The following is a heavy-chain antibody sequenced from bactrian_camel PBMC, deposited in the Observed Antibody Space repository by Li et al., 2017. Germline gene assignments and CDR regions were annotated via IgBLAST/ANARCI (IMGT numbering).Heavy chain of an antibody. J-gene: IGHJ6*01. D-gene: IGHD2*01. CDR1: GATYSSRC. CDR2: IYTDGGSA. CDR3: AAKFEFAGSCRESFYFGT. V-gene: IGHV3S28*01. Sequence: QVQLVESGGGPVRAGGSLTLSCAASGATYSSRCRGWFRQAPGKEREWVASIYTDGGSAYYTDSVKGRFTISQDNAKNTLYLQMNTLKPEDSAMYFCAAKFEFAGSCRESFYFGTWGQGTQVTVS.